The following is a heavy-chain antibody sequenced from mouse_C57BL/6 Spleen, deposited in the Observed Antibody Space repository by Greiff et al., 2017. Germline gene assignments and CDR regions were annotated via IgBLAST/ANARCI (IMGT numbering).Heavy chain of an antibody. Sequence: EVQLVESGPGLVKPSQSLSLTCSVTGYSITSGYYWNWIRQFPGNKLEWMGYISYDGSNNYNPSLKNRISITRDTSKNQFFLKLNSVTTEDTATYYCARVDYEGYWGQGTTLTVSS. D-gene: IGHD2-4*01. V-gene: IGHV3-6*01. CDR1: GYSITSGYY. J-gene: IGHJ2*01. CDR2: ISYDGSN. CDR3: ARVDYEGY.